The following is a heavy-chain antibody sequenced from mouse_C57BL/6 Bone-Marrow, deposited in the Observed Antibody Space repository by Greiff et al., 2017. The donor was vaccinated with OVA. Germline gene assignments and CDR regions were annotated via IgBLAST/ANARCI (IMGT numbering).Heavy chain of an antibody. Sequence: EVQVVESGGGLVQPGGSLKLSCAASGFTFSDYYMYWVRQTPEKRLEWVAYISNGGGSTYYPDTVKGRFTISRDNAKNTLYLQMSRLKSEDTAMYYCARHGGYGAMDYWGQGTSVTVSS. D-gene: IGHD2-10*02. J-gene: IGHJ4*01. CDR2: ISNGGGST. CDR3: ARHGGYGAMDY. CDR1: GFTFSDYY. V-gene: IGHV5-12*01.